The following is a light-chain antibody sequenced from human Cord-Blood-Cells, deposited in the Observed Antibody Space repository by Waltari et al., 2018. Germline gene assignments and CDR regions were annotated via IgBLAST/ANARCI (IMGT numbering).Light chain of an antibody. Sequence: QSALTQPRSVSGSPGQSVTISCTGTSSDVGGYNNLSWDQQHPGKAPKLMIYDVSKRPSGVPDRFSGSKSGNTASLTISGLQAEDEADYYCCSYAGSYTYWVFGGGTKLTVL. CDR1: SSDVGGYNN. J-gene: IGLJ3*02. CDR2: DVS. V-gene: IGLV2-11*01. CDR3: CSYAGSYTYWV.